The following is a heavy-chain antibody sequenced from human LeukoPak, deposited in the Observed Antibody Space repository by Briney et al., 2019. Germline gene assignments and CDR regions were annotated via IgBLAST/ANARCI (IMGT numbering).Heavy chain of an antibody. D-gene: IGHD6-13*01. Sequence: GGSLRLSCAASGFTVSSNWMHGVRQDPGKGLVWVSRINSDGSSKNYADPVKGRFTISKDNAKNTRYLKMKSLKAKNRAVYYCGRGSSNDVFDIWGQGTMVTVSS. CDR1: GFTVSSNW. CDR3: GRGSSNDVFDI. CDR2: INSDGSSK. J-gene: IGHJ3*02. V-gene: IGHV3-74*01.